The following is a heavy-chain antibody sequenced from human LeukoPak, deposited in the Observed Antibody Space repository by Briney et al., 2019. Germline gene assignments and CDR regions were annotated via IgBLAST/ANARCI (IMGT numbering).Heavy chain of an antibody. D-gene: IGHD6-6*01. J-gene: IGHJ4*02. CDR1: GFTFSSHA. Sequence: GGSLRLSCAACGFTFSSHAMSWVRQAPGKGLEWVSGISSSGYSTYYADSVKGRFTISRDNSKNTLYLQMNSLRAEDTAVYYCAKAYSSSSFPDYWGQGTLVTVSS. V-gene: IGHV3-23*01. CDR2: ISSSGYST. CDR3: AKAYSSSSFPDY.